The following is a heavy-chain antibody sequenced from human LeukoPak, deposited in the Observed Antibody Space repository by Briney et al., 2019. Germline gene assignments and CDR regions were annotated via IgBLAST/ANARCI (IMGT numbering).Heavy chain of an antibody. D-gene: IGHD1-7*01. CDR1: GGSISSSSYY. J-gene: IGHJ2*01. Sequence: PSETLSLTCTVSGGSISSSSYYWGWIRQPPGKGLEWIGSIYYSGSTYYNPSLKSRVTISVDTSKNQFSLKLSSVTAADTAVYYCATTGTIWYFDLWGRGTLVTVSS. CDR3: ATTGTIWYFDL. V-gene: IGHV4-39*01. CDR2: IYYSGST.